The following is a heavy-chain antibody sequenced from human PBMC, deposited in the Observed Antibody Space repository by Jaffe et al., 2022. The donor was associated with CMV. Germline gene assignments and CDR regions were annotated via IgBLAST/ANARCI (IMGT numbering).Heavy chain of an antibody. V-gene: IGHV2-70*01. CDR1: GFSLSTSGMC. CDR2: IDWDDDK. D-gene: IGHD3-10*01. Sequence: QVTLRESGPALVKPTQTLTLTCTFSGFSLSTSGMCVSWIRQPPGKALEWLALIDWDDDKYYSTSLKTRLTISKDTSKNQVVLTMTNMDPVDTATYYCARIQMVRGVIKGYYYYGMDVWGQGTTVTVSS. CDR3: ARIQMVRGVIKGYYYYGMDV. J-gene: IGHJ6*02.